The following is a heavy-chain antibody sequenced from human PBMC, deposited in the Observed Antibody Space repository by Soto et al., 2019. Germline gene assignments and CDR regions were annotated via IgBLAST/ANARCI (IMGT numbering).Heavy chain of an antibody. Sequence: QVQLVQSGAEVKKPGASVKVSCKASGYTFTGYYMHWVRQAPGQGLEWMGWINPNSGGTNYAQKFQGWVTMTRDTSLREAYKELWRRRCDDTAVYYCAREMGLRVRGVTGMGYWGEGTLVTVSS. CDR3: AREMGLRVRGVTGMGY. V-gene: IGHV1-2*04. D-gene: IGHD3-10*01. CDR1: GYTFTGYY. J-gene: IGHJ4*02. CDR2: INPNSGGT.